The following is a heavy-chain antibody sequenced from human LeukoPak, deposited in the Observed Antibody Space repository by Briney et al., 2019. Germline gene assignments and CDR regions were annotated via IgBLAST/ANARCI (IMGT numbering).Heavy chain of an antibody. J-gene: IGHJ4*02. D-gene: IGHD5-18*01. CDR3: ARGVGYSYGLDY. Sequence: SETLSLTCTVSGGSISNYYWSWIRQPPGKGLEWIGFIYKSETTSYSPSFQSRVTISVDTSKSQFSLKLSSVTAADTAVYYCARGVGYSYGLDYWGQGTLVIVSS. V-gene: IGHV4-59*01. CDR1: GGSISNYY. CDR2: IYKSETT.